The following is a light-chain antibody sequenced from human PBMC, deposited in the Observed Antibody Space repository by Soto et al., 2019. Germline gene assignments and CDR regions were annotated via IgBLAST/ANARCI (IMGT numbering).Light chain of an antibody. CDR2: DAS. V-gene: IGKV3-11*01. Sequence: EIVLTQSPATLSLSPGERVTPSCRTSQSVSKYFAWYQQKPGRAPRLLIYDASSRATGIPARFIGSGSGTDFTLTISSLEPEDFAIYYCQQRSNWPITFGQGTRLEIK. CDR3: QQRSNWPIT. CDR1: QSVSKY. J-gene: IGKJ5*01.